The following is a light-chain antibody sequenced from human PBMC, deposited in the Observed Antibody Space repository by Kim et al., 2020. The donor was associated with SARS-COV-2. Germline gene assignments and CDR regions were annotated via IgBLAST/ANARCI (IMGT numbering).Light chain of an antibody. CDR1: SSNIGSNT. J-gene: IGLJ1*01. V-gene: IGLV1-44*01. Sequence: PGQRVTISCSGSSSNIGSNTVNWYKQLPGAAPKLLIYSNNQRPSGVPDRFSGSKSGTSASLAISGLQSEDEADYYCAAWDDSLRVFGTGTKVTVL. CDR2: SNN. CDR3: AAWDDSLRV.